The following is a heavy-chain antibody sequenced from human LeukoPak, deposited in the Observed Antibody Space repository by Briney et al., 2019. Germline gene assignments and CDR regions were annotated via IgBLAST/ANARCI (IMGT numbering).Heavy chain of an antibody. CDR2: IKQDGSEK. CDR1: GFKFSSYW. V-gene: IGHV3-7*01. D-gene: IGHD5-18*01. CDR3: ATLDTVMVTDGDY. J-gene: IGHJ4*02. Sequence: GGSLRLSCAASGFKFSSYWMSWVRQAPGKGLEWVANIKQDGSEKYYVDSVKGRFTISRDNAKNSLYLQMNGLRAEDTAVYYCATLDTVMVTDGDYWGQGTLVSVSS.